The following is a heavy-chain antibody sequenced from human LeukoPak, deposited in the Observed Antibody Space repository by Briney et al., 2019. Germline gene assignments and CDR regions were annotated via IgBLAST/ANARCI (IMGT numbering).Heavy chain of an antibody. J-gene: IGHJ3*02. D-gene: IGHD2/OR15-2a*01. CDR2: INPSGGST. V-gene: IGHV1-46*01. CDR3: ARERRGIDRAFDI. Sequence: ASVKVSCKASGYTFTSYYMHWVRQAPGQGLEWMGIINPSGGSTSYAQKFQGRVTMTRDMSTSTVYMELSSLRSDDTAVYYCARERRGIDRAFDIWGQGTMVTVSS. CDR1: GYTFTSYY.